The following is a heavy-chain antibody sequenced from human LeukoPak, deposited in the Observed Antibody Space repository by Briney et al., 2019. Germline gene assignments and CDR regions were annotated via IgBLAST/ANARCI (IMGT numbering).Heavy chain of an antibody. D-gene: IGHD2-21*02. CDR3: AKCMSSTGVCLNFDY. CDR1: GFTFFNYA. CDR2: IGSDSAT. Sequence: GGSLRLSCEASGFTFFNYAMSWVRQPPGKGLQWVSGIGSDSATVYTDSVKGRFTISRDNSKNTVYLHIDSLGAEDTAVYYCAKCMSSTGVCLNFDYWGQGILVAVST. V-gene: IGHV3-23*01. J-gene: IGHJ4*02.